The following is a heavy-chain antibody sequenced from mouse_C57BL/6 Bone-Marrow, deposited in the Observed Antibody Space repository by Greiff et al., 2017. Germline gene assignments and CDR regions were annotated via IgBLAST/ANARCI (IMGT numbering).Heavy chain of an antibody. CDR3: ERQDYYGSSYWYFDV. CDR2: IRSKSNNYAT. J-gene: IGHJ1*03. Sequence: DVKLVESGGGLVQPKGSLKLSCAASGFSFNTYAMNWVRQAPGKGLEWVARIRSKSNNYATYYADSVKDRFTTSRDDSESMLYLQMNNLKTEDTAVYDCERQDYYGSSYWYFDVWGTGTTVTVSS. V-gene: IGHV10-1*01. D-gene: IGHD1-1*01. CDR1: GFSFNTYA.